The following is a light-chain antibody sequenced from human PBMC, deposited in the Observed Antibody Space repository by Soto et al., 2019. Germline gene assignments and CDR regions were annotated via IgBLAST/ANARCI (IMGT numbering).Light chain of an antibody. V-gene: IGKV3-20*01. J-gene: IGKJ5*01. CDR2: GAS. Sequence: EIVLTQSPDTLSVSPGESATLSCRASQSVSSSYLAWYQQKPGRAPRLLIYGASNRATGIPDRFSGSGSGTDFTLTISRLEPEDFAVFYCQQYDDSITFGQGTRLEIE. CDR3: QQYDDSIT. CDR1: QSVSSSY.